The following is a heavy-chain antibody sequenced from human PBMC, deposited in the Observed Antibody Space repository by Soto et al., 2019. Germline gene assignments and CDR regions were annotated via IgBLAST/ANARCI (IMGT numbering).Heavy chain of an antibody. CDR2: INAGNGNT. J-gene: IGHJ2*01. V-gene: IGHV1-3*01. CDR1: GYTFTNYG. Sequence: QVQLVQSGAEVKKPGASVKVSCKASGYTFTNYGIHWVRQAPGQRREWMGWINAGNGNTKYSQNFQGRVTINRDTSASTAYMELSSLRSEDTAVFYCARSGYSSGWYHWYFDFWGRGTLVTVSS. D-gene: IGHD6-19*01. CDR3: ARSGYSSGWYHWYFDF.